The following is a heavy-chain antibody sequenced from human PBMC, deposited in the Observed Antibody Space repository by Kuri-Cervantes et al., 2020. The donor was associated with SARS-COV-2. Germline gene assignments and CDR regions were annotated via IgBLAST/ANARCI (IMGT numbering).Heavy chain of an antibody. J-gene: IGHJ6*02. Sequence: ASVKVSCKVSGYTLTELSMHWVRQAPGKGLEWMGGFDPEDGETIYAQKFQGRVTMTEDTSTDTAYMELSSLRSEDTAVYYCATGIGHCSGGSRYNYYYGMDVWGQGTTVTVSS. V-gene: IGHV1-24*01. D-gene: IGHD2-15*01. CDR3: ATGIGHCSGGSRYNYYYGMDV. CDR1: GYTLTELS. CDR2: FDPEDGET.